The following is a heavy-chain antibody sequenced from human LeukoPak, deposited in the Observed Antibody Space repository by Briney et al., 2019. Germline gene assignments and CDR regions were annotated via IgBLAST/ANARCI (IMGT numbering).Heavy chain of an antibody. J-gene: IGHJ6*04. V-gene: IGHV3-7*03. CDR2: IKQDGSEK. D-gene: IGHD3-10*01. CDR3: ARDGMVRGVIGYYYYGMDV. Sequence: GGSLRLSCAASGFTFSSYWMSWVRKAPGKGLEWVANIKQDGSEKYYVDSVKGRFTISRDNAKNSLYLQMNSLRAEDTAVYYCARDGMVRGVIGYYYYGMDVWGKGTTVTVSS. CDR1: GFTFSSYW.